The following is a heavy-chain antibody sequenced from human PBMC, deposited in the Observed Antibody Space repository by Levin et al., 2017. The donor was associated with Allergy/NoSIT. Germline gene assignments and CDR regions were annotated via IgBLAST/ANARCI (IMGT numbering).Heavy chain of an antibody. V-gene: IGHV3-53*01. CDR3: AREQDAHYYYYMDV. Sequence: GGSLRLSCAASGFTVSSNYMSWVRQAPGKGLEWVSVTYRGGSTYYADSVKGRFTISRDNSKNMLYLQMNSLRAEDTAVYYCAREQDAHYYYYMDVWGKGTTVTVSS. CDR1: GFTVSSNY. J-gene: IGHJ6*03. CDR2: TYRGGST.